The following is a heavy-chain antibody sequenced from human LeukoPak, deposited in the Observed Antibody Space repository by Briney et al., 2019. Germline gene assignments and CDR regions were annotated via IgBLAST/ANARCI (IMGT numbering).Heavy chain of an antibody. CDR3: ARECTSCYSHHDAFDI. J-gene: IGHJ3*02. V-gene: IGHV1-46*01. CDR2: INPSGGST. CDR1: GYTFTSYY. Sequence: ASVKVSCKSSGYTFTSYYMHWVRQPPGQGLEWMGIINPSGGSTSYAQKFQGRVTMTRDTSTSTVYMELSSLRSEDTAVYYCARECTSCYSHHDAFDIWGQGTMVTVSS. D-gene: IGHD2-2*01.